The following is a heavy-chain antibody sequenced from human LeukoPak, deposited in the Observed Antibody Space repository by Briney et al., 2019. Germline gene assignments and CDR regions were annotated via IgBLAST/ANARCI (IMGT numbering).Heavy chain of an antibody. CDR2: IDYSGST. J-gene: IGHJ4*02. CDR1: GGSISSSSYY. V-gene: IGHV4-39*01. D-gene: IGHD2-15*01. Sequence: TSGPLSLPCTVSGGSISSSSYYGGGIRQPPGQGGEWIGVIDYSGSTYYNPSLKTRVTISVDTSKNQFSLKLSSVTAADTAVYYCARRGRKCSGGSCHSGVDYWGQGTLVTVSS. CDR3: ARRGRKCSGGSCHSGVDY.